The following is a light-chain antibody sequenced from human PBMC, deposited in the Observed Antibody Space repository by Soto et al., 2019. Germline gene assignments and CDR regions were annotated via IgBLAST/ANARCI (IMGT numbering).Light chain of an antibody. J-gene: IGKJ4*01. Sequence: DVQMTQSPSSVSASVGDGVTITCRASQGINSWLAWYQQRPGKAPKLLIYAASTLQSGVPSRFRGSGSGTHFTLTISSLQPEDFATYYCQQANSFPVSFGGGTKVEIK. V-gene: IGKV1-12*01. CDR1: QGINSW. CDR2: AAS. CDR3: QQANSFPVS.